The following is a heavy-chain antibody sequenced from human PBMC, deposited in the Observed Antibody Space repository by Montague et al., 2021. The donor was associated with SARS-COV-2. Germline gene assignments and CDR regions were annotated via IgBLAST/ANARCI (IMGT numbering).Heavy chain of an antibody. CDR3: AHRLPAVAAFDY. Sequence: PALVKPTQTLTLTCTFSGFSLSTRTVGVGWIRQPPGKALEWLALXYWDDDKRYSPSLKSRLTIIKVTSKNQVVLTMTNMDPVDTATYYCAHRLPAVAAFDYWGQGTLVTVSS. J-gene: IGHJ4*02. CDR2: XYWDDDK. CDR1: GFSLSTRTVG. D-gene: IGHD6-6*01. V-gene: IGHV2-5*02.